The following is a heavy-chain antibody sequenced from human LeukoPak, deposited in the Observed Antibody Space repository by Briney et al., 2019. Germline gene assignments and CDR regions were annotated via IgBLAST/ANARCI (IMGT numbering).Heavy chain of an antibody. V-gene: IGHV4-39*01. CDR2: IYYSGST. CDR1: GGSISSSSYY. CDR3: ATSRGYDEESWFDP. D-gene: IGHD5-12*01. Sequence: SETLSLTCTVSGGSISSSSYYWGWIRQPPGKGLEWIGSIYYSGSTYYNPSLKSLVTISVDTSKNQFSLKLSSVTAADTAVYYCATSRGYDEESWFDPWGQGTRVTVSS. J-gene: IGHJ5*02.